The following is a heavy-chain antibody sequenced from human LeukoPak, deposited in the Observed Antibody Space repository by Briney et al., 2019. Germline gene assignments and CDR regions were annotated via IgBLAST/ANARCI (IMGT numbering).Heavy chain of an antibody. D-gene: IGHD3-22*01. CDR1: GFTFSSYS. Sequence: GGSLRLSCAASGFTFSSYSMNWVRQAPGKGLEWVSSISSSSSYLYYADSVKGRFTISRDNAKNSLYLQMNSLRAEDTAVYYCASAQYYYDSSGFDYWGQGTLVTVSS. CDR3: ASAQYYYDSSGFDY. V-gene: IGHV3-21*01. CDR2: ISSSSSYL. J-gene: IGHJ4*02.